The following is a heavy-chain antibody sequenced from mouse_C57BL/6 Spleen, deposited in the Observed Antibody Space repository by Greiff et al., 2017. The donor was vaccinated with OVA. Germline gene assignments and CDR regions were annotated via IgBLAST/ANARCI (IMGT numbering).Heavy chain of an antibody. CDR2: ICSDGST. J-gene: IGHJ4*01. CDR1: GFSLTSYG. CDR3: ARYYGYYARDY. V-gene: IGHV2-6*03. D-gene: IGHD2-1*01. Sequence: VKLQESGPGLVAPSQSLSITCTVSGFSLTSYGVHWVRQPPGKGLEWLVVICSDGSTTYNSALKSRLSISKDNSKSQVFLKMNSLQTDNTAMYYCARYYGYYARDYWGQGTSVTVSS.